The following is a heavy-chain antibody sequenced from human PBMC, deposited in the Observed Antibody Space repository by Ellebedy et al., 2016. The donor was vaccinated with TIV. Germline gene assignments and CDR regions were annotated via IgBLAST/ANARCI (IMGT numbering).Heavy chain of an antibody. CDR1: GFTFSSYA. CDR3: AKGRGGGSDSSAPRYYFDY. CDR2: ISGRGTST. V-gene: IGHV3-23*01. D-gene: IGHD3-22*01. Sequence: GESLKISCAASGFTFSSYAMSWVRQAPGKGLEWVSTISGRGTSTYYADSVKGRFTISRDNSKKTLYLQMNSLRAEDTAVYYCAKGRGGGSDSSAPRYYFDYWGLGTLVTVSS. J-gene: IGHJ4*02.